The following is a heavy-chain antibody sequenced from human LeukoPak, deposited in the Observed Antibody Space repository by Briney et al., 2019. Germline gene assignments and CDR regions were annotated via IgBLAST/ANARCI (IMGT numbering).Heavy chain of an antibody. CDR2: IYYSGST. V-gene: IGHV4-34*01. CDR1: GGSFSDYY. CDR3: ARGDGYNYDY. Sequence: PSETLSLTCAVYGGSFSDYYWSWIRQPPGKGLEWIGSIYYSGSTYYNPSLKSRVTISVDTSKNQFSLKLSSVTAADTAVYYCARGDGYNYDYWGQGTLVTVSS. D-gene: IGHD5-24*01. J-gene: IGHJ4*02.